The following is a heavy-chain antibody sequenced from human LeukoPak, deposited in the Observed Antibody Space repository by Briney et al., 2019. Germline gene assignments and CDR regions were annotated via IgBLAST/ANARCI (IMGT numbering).Heavy chain of an antibody. J-gene: IGHJ6*03. D-gene: IGHD3-3*01. V-gene: IGHV3-64*02. CDR3: ARITMGATSANFYYYFLDA. CDR2: IISHGGST. Sequence: GGSQRLSCAASGFTFSGYTLHWVRQAPGKGLEYVSAIISHGGSTHYADSVKGRFTASRDNSKNTLYLQMDSLRAEDMAVYYCARITMGATSANFYYYFLDAWGKGTTVTVSS. CDR1: GFTFSGYT.